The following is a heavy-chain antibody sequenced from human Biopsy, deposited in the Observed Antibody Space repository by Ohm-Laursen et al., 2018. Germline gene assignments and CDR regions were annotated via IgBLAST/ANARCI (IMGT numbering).Heavy chain of an antibody. CDR3: AKGQDLTAGAEYFQY. D-gene: IGHD3-9*01. V-gene: IGHV1-2*04. J-gene: IGHJ1*01. CDR2: IKPNSGTT. CDR1: GYTFTGYF. Sequence: ASVKVSCKTSGYTFTGYFLHWVRQVPGQGLEWIDWIKPNSGTTKIAENFQGSVTMTRDTSITTAYLDLTRLTSDDTAVYFCAKGQDLTAGAEYFQYWGQGALITVSS.